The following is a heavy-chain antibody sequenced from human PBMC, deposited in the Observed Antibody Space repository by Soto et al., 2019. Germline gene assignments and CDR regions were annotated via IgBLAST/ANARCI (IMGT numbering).Heavy chain of an antibody. Sequence: EVQLVESGGGLVQPGGSLRLSCAASGFTFSSYWMHWVRQAPGKGLVWVSRINSDGSSTSYADSVKGRCTISRDNAKNTLYLQMNSLRAEDTAVYYCARGITIVATRNYYYMDVWGKGTTVTVSS. CDR3: ARGITIVATRNYYYMDV. CDR2: INSDGSST. V-gene: IGHV3-74*01. D-gene: IGHD5-12*01. CDR1: GFTFSSYW. J-gene: IGHJ6*03.